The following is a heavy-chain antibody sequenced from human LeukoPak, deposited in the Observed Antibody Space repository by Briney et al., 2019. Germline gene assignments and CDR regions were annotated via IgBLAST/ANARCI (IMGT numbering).Heavy chain of an antibody. D-gene: IGHD3-3*01. CDR1: GFTFSSYA. CDR3: AKDQVSRTIFGVVTDY. J-gene: IGHJ4*02. V-gene: IGHV3-23*01. CDR2: ISGSGGST. Sequence: PGGSLRLSCAASGFTFSSYAMSWIRQAPGKGLEWVLAISGSGGSTYYADSVKGRFTISRDNSKNTLYLQMNSLRAEDTAVYYCAKDQVSRTIFGVVTDYWGQGTLVTVSS.